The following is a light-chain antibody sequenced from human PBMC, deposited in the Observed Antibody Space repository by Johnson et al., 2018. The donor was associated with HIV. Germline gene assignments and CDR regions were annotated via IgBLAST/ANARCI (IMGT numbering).Light chain of an antibody. CDR3: GPWDTSLNAFYV. V-gene: IGLV1-51*01. Sequence: QSVLTQPPSVSAAPGQKVTISCSGSSSNIGNNYVSWYQQLPGTAPKLLIYDNNKRPSGIPDRFSASKSGTSATQDSTGLQTGDGADYYCGPWDTSLNAFYVFGSGTSVTVL. CDR1: SSNIGNNY. CDR2: DNN. J-gene: IGLJ1*01.